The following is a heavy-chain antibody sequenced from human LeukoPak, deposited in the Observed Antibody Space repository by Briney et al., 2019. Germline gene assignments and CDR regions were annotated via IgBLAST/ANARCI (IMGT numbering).Heavy chain of an antibody. CDR1: GFTFSSYA. V-gene: IGHV4-31*02. J-gene: IGHJ4*02. D-gene: IGHD2-8*01. CDR2: IYYSGST. CDR3: ARAHPKYCTNGVCSLFDY. Sequence: LRLSCAASGFTFSSYAMSWVRQAPGKGLEWIGYIYYSGSTYYNPSLKSRVTISVDTSKNQFSLKLSSVTAADTAVYYCARAHPKYCTNGVCSLFDYWGQGTLVTVSS.